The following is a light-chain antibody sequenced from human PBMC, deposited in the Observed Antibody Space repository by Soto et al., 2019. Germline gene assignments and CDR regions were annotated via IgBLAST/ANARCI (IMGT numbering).Light chain of an antibody. J-gene: IGLJ1*01. Sequence: QSALTHPAPVSGSPGQPITISCTVTSSDVGGYNYVSSYQQHPGKSPKLMIYEVSNRPSRVSNRFSGSKSGNTASLTISGLQAEDEADYYCSSYTRSSTSYVFGTGTKVTVL. CDR3: SSYTRSSTSYV. V-gene: IGLV2-14*01. CDR2: EVS. CDR1: SSDVGGYNY.